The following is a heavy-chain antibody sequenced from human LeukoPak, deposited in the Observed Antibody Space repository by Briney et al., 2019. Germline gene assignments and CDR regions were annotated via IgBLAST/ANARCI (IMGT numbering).Heavy chain of an antibody. CDR2: VDPEDGET. V-gene: IGHV1-69-2*01. CDR3: ATARIMITFGGAAPRQDNDY. Sequence: ASVKISCKVSGYTLTDYYMHWVQQAPGKGLEWMGLVDPEDGETIYAEKFQGRVTITADTSTDTAYMELSSLRSEDTAVYYCATARIMITFGGAAPRQDNDYWGQGTLVTVSS. CDR1: GYTLTDYY. J-gene: IGHJ4*02. D-gene: IGHD3-16*01.